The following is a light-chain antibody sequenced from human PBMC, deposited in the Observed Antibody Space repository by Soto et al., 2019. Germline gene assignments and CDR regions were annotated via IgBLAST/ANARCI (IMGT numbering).Light chain of an antibody. CDR2: GAS. CDR3: QQYGSSPLT. V-gene: IGKV3-20*01. CDR1: QSVSSSY. J-gene: IGKJ3*01. Sequence: EIVLTQSPGTLSLSPGERATLSCRASQSVSSSYLAWYQQKPGQAPRLLIYGASSRDTGIPDRFSGSGSGKDFTLNISSLGPGDFGVCYCQQYGSSPLTFGPGTKVDIK.